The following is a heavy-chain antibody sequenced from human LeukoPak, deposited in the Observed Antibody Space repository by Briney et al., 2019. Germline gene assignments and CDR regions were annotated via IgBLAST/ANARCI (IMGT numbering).Heavy chain of an antibody. J-gene: IGHJ5*02. Sequence: SETLSLTCTVSGGSISSSSYYWGWIRQPPGKGLEWIGSIYYSGSTYYNPSLKSRVTISVDTAKNQFSLKLSSVTAADTAVYYCSRESPQGWYYDFWSGYSNRPFDPWGQGTLVTVSS. V-gene: IGHV4-39*07. CDR1: GGSISSSSYY. D-gene: IGHD3-3*01. CDR3: SRESPQGWYYDFWSGYSNRPFDP. CDR2: IYYSGST.